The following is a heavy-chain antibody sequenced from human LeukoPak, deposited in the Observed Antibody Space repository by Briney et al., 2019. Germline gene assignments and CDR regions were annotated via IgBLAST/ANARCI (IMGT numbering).Heavy chain of an antibody. D-gene: IGHD6-19*01. Sequence: SETLSLTCTVSGGSISSYYWSWIRQPPGKGLEWIGYIYYTGSTNYNPSLKSRVTISVDTSKNQFSLKLSSVTAADTAVYYCARAQKYSSGWYERGGYYFDYWGQGTLVTVSS. CDR3: ARAQKYSSGWYERGGYYFDY. V-gene: IGHV4-59*12. CDR1: GGSISSYY. CDR2: IYYTGST. J-gene: IGHJ4*02.